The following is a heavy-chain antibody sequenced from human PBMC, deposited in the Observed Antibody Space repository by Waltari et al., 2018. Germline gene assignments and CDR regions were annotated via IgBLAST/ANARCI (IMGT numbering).Heavy chain of an antibody. CDR3: AVLLWFRDPRS. D-gene: IGHD3-10*01. V-gene: IGHV1-2*02. CDR2: INPNSGGT. CDR1: GYTFTGYY. Sequence: QVQLVQSGAEVKKPGASVKVSCKASGYTFTGYYMHWVRQAPGQGLEWMGWINPNSGGTNDAQKFQGRVTMTRDTSISTAYMELSRLRSDDTAVYYCAVLLWFRDPRSWGQGTLVTVSS. J-gene: IGHJ5*02.